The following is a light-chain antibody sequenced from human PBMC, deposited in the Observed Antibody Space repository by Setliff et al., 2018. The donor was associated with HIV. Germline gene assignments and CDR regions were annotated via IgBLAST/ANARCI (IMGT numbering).Light chain of an antibody. J-gene: IGLJ1*01. CDR2: KND. CDR3: AAWDDSLHGSYV. V-gene: IGLV1-44*01. Sequence: QSVLTHPPSASGTPGQRVTISCSGSSSNIGSNTVTWYQQLPGTAPKLLIYKNDQRPSGVPDRFSGSKSGTSASLAISGLQSGDEADYYCAAWDDSLHGSYVFGAGTKVTVL. CDR1: SSNIGSNT.